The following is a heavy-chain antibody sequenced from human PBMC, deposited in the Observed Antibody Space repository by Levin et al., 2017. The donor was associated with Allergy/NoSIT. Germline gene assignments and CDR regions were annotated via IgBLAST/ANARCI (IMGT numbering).Heavy chain of an antibody. J-gene: IGHJ5*02. D-gene: IGHD1-26*01. CDR1: GGSISSSY. CDR3: ARTSGSYYVDWSDP. Sequence: SQTLSLTCTVSGGSISSSYWSWIRPPPGKGLEWIGYIYYSGSTNYNPSLKSRVTISVDTSKNQFSLKLSSVTAADTAVYYCARTSGSYYVDWSDPWGQGTLVTVSS. CDR2: IYYSGST. V-gene: IGHV4-59*08.